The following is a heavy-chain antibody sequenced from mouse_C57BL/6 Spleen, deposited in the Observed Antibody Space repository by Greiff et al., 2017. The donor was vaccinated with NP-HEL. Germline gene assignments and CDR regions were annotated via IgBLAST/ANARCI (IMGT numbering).Heavy chain of an antibody. J-gene: IGHJ2*01. Sequence: EVQRVESGPGLVKPSQSLSLTCSVTGYSITSGYYWNWIRQFPGNKLEWMGYISYDGSNNYNPSLKNRISITRDTSKNQFFLKLNSVTTEDTATYYCARRTSYYFDYWGQGTTLTVSS. CDR3: ARRTSYYFDY. V-gene: IGHV3-6*01. CDR2: ISYDGSN. CDR1: GYSITSGYY.